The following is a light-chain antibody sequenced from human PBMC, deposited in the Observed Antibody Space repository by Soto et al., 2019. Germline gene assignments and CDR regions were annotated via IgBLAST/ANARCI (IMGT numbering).Light chain of an antibody. CDR3: QQYGTYTT. V-gene: IGKV3-11*01. CDR2: DVS. CDR1: QSVRNS. Sequence: EIVLTQSPATLSLSPGDRATLSCRASQSVRNSLAWYQQKPGQAPRLVIYDVSERAAGIAARFSGSGSGTDFTLTISSLEPEDFAVYYCQQYGTYTTFGQGTKVEIK. J-gene: IGKJ1*01.